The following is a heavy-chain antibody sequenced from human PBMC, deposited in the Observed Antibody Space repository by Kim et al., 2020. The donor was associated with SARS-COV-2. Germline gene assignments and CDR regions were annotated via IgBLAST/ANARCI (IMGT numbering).Heavy chain of an antibody. D-gene: IGHD6-19*01. J-gene: IGHJ4*02. V-gene: IGHV3-11*01. CDR1: GFTFSDYY. CDR3: ARRSGGWYTVPYYFDY. CDR2: ISSSGSTI. Sequence: GGSLRLSCAASGFTFSDYYMSWIRQAPGKGLEWVSYISSSGSTIYYADSVKGRFTISRDNAKNSLYLQMNSLRAEDTAVYYCARRSGGWYTVPYYFDYWGQGTLVTVSS.